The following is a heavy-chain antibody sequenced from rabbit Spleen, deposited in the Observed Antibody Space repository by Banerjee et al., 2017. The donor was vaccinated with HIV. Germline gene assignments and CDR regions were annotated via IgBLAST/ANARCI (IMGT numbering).Heavy chain of an antibody. CDR3: ARSRDEATVGFGYGFRL. CDR2: IYNGDGRV. Sequence: QSLEESGGDLVKPGASLTLTCTASGFSLSSGYYMCWVRQAPGKGLEWIACIYNGDGRVFYASWVNGRFTISKTSSTTVTLRMTSLTAADTATYFCARSRDEATVGFGYGFRLWGQGTLVTVS. V-gene: IGHV1S40*01. J-gene: IGHJ4*01. D-gene: IGHD6-1*01. CDR1: GFSLSSGYY.